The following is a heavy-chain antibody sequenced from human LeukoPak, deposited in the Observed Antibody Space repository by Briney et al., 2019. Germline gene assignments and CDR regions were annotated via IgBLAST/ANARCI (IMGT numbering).Heavy chain of an antibody. J-gene: IGHJ4*02. Sequence: PGGSLRLSCTASGFTFGDYAMGWVRQAPGKGLEWVGFISSKAYGGTTEYAASVKGRFTISRDDSKSIAYLQMNSLKTEDTAVYYCTRTMGYWGQGTLVTVSS. CDR3: TRTMGY. D-gene: IGHD3-10*01. CDR2: ISSKAYGGTT. V-gene: IGHV3-49*04. CDR1: GFTFGDYA.